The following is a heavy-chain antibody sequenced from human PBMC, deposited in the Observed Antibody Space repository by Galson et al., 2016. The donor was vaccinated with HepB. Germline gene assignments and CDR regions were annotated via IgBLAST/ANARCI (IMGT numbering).Heavy chain of an antibody. CDR2: ISVYNGRT. J-gene: IGHJ5*02. Sequence: SVKVSCKVSGYTSSRYGIFGLRQAPGQGLEWMGWISVYNGRTAYASKLVGRATLTADTSTNTAYMELGSLASDETAVYYWSTCDWWSTAYCGDHWGQGTLVTVSS. D-gene: IGHD2-8*02. CDR1: GYTSSRYG. V-gene: IGHV1-18*01. CDR3: STCDWWSTAYCGDH.